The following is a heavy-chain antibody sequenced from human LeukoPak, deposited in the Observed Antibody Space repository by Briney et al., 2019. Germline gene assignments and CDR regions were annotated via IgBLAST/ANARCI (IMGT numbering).Heavy chain of an antibody. Sequence: GGSLRLSCAASGFTFSSYWMSWGRQAAGKGLEWVANIKQDGSEKYYVDSMQRPFPISTDNAKTSLYLQMNSLRAEDTAVYYCARDLLRFQDYYYGMDVWGQGTTVTVSS. D-gene: IGHD3-3*01. V-gene: IGHV3-7*01. CDR2: IKQDGSEK. CDR3: ARDLLRFQDYYYGMDV. J-gene: IGHJ6*02. CDR1: GFTFSSYW.